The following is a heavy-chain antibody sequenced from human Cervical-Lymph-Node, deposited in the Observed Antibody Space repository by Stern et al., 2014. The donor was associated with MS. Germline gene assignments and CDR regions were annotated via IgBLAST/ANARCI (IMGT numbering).Heavy chain of an antibody. D-gene: IGHD3-16*01. V-gene: IGHV2-70*15. J-gene: IGHJ6*02. CDR2: IDWDDDR. Sequence: QVTLKESGPALVKPTQTLTLTCTFSGFALSTSGMCVSWIRQPPGKALEWLARIDWDDDRYYSPSLKTRLTISKYTSKNQVVLTMTDMDPVDTATYYCARIKFGDYDYGMDVWGQGTTVTVSS. CDR3: ARIKFGDYDYGMDV. CDR1: GFALSTSGMC.